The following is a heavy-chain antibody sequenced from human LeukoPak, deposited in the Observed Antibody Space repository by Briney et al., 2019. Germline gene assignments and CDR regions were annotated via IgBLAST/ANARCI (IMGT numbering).Heavy chain of an antibody. D-gene: IGHD3-10*01. J-gene: IGHJ6*02. CDR1: GFTFDDYT. V-gene: IGHV3-43*01. Sequence: GGSLRLSCAASGFTFDDYTMHWVRQAPGKGLEWVSLISWDGGSTYYADSVKGRFTISRDNSKNSLYLQMNSLRTEDTALYYCAKDISYYGSGSYYDMDVWGQGTAVTVSS. CDR3: AKDISYYGSGSYYDMDV. CDR2: ISWDGGST.